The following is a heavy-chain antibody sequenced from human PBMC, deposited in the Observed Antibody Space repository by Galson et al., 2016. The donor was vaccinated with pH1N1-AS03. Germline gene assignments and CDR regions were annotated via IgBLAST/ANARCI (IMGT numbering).Heavy chain of an antibody. D-gene: IGHD5-18*01. Sequence: PRLSCAASGFTFSNYDMNWVRLAPGKGLEWVSYISSSGTVYYTDSVKGRFTISRDKAKNSLYLQMNSLRAEDTAVYYGAGGRRGYSTGWGNYFDYWGQGTLVTVSS. CDR3: AGGRRGYSTGWGNYFDY. CDR2: ISSSGTV. CDR1: GFTFSNYD. J-gene: IGHJ4*02. V-gene: IGHV3-69-1*01.